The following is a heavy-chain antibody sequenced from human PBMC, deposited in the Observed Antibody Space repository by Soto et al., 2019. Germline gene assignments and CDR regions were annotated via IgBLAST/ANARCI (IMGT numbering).Heavy chain of an antibody. D-gene: IGHD6-13*01. CDR2: IYYSGST. Sequence: QVQLQESGPGLVKPSETLSLTCTVSGGSISNYYWSWIRQPPGKGLEWIGYIYYSGSTRYNPSLKRRVTIPVDTSKNQFSLKLSSVTAADTAVYYCARHGPIAAAGTVFDDWGQGTLVTVSS. CDR3: ARHGPIAAAGTVFDD. V-gene: IGHV4-59*08. J-gene: IGHJ4*02. CDR1: GGSISNYY.